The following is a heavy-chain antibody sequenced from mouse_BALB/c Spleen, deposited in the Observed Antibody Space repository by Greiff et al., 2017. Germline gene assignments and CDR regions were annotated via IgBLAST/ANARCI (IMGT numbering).Heavy chain of an antibody. CDR3: ARVTTVVGTMDY. Sequence: VQLQESGAELVRPGTSVKISCKASGYTFTNYWLGWVKQRPGHGLEWIGDIYPGGGYTNYNEKFKGKATLTADTSSSTAYMQLSSLTSEDSAVYFCARVTTVVGTMDYWGQGTSVTVSS. D-gene: IGHD1-1*01. J-gene: IGHJ4*01. CDR1: GYTFTNYW. CDR2: IYPGGGYT. V-gene: IGHV1-63*02.